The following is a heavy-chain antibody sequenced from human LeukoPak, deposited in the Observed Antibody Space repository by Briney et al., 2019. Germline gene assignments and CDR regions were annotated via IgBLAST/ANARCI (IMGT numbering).Heavy chain of an antibody. V-gene: IGHV4-59*01. CDR3: ARATPSGGYYYYYGMDV. CDR2: IYYSGST. CDR1: GGSISSYY. J-gene: IGHJ6*02. Sequence: SETLSLTCTVSGGSISSYYWSWIRQPPGKGLEWIGYIYYSGSTNCNPSLKSRVTISVDTSKNQFSLKLSSVTAADTAVYYCARATPSGGYYYYYGMDVWGQGTTVTVSS. D-gene: IGHD3-10*01.